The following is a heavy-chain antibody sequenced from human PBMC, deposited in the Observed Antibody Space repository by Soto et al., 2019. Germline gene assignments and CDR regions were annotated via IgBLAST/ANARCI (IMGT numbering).Heavy chain of an antibody. D-gene: IGHD3-3*01. J-gene: IGHJ6*02. Sequence: ASVKVSCKASGYTFTSYYMHWVRQAPGQGLEWMGIINPSGGSTSYAQKFQGRVTMTRDTSTSTVYMELSSLRSEDTAVHYCARADVRFLEWLSTGANYYYGMDVWGQGTTVTVSS. CDR3: ARADVRFLEWLSTGANYYYGMDV. V-gene: IGHV1-46*01. CDR1: GYTFTSYY. CDR2: INPSGGST.